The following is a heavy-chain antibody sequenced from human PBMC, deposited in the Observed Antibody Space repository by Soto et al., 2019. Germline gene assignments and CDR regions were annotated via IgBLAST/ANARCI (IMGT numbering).Heavy chain of an antibody. D-gene: IGHD2-21*01. Sequence: SETLSLTCSVSGAALNSENYYWSWIRQVPGKGLEWIGHIYVTGAVDYNPSLRDRITISQDTSERQFSLNLRLVTAADTAVYYCARLRIATNNYKWFDPWGQGTLVTVSS. V-gene: IGHV4-31*03. CDR3: ARLRIATNNYKWFDP. J-gene: IGHJ5*02. CDR2: IYVTGAV. CDR1: GAALNSENYY.